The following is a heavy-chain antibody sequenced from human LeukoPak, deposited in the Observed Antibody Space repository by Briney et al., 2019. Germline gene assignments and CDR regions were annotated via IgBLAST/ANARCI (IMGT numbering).Heavy chain of an antibody. CDR3: AKGGLWPPFDY. D-gene: IGHD1-26*01. Sequence: GGSLRLSCAASEFTFSNYAMSWVRQAPGKGLEWVSAISGSGGSTYYADSVEGRFTISKDNSKNTLYLQMNSLRAEDTAVYYCAKGGLWPPFDYWGQGTLVTVSS. V-gene: IGHV3-23*01. J-gene: IGHJ4*02. CDR1: EFTFSNYA. CDR2: ISGSGGST.